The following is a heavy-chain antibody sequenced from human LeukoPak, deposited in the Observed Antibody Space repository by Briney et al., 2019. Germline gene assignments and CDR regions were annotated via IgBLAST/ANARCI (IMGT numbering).Heavy chain of an antibody. V-gene: IGHV1-69*13. Sequence: ASVKVSCKASGSTFSSYAISWVRQAPGQGLEWMGGIIPIFGTANYAQKFQGRVTITADESTSTAYMELSSLRSEDTAVYYCARAPQGYGDYESQGYYYYYGMDVWGKGTTVTVSS. CDR2: IIPIFGTA. D-gene: IGHD4-17*01. CDR1: GSTFSSYA. J-gene: IGHJ6*04. CDR3: ARAPQGYGDYESQGYYYYYGMDV.